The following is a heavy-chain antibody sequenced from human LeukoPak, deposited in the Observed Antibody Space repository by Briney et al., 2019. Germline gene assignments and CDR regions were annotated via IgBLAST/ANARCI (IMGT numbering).Heavy chain of an antibody. Sequence: SETLSLTCGVHGGSFSGYHWSWIRQRPGKGLEWIGDINHSGSTHYSPSLKSRVTISVDTSNNQFSLELHSVTAADTAVYYCARGFTTSSLWFDPWGQGILVTVSS. CDR3: ARGFTTSSLWFDP. D-gene: IGHD6-6*01. J-gene: IGHJ5*02. CDR2: INHSGST. CDR1: GGSFSGYH. V-gene: IGHV4-34*01.